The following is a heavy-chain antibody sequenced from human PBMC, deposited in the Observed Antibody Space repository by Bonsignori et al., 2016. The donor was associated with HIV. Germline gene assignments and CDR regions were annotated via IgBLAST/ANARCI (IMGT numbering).Heavy chain of an antibody. CDR3: ARKEAYSSGSRAYFQH. V-gene: IGHV1-18*04. CDR2: ISDYNGDT. CDR1: GYSFTRYS. J-gene: IGHJ1*01. Sequence: ASVKVSCKASGYSFTRYSVTWVRQAPGQGLEWMGWISDYNGDTNYAQKFQGRVTMTTDTSTSTAYMELRSLRSDDTAVYYCARKEAYSSGSRAYFQHWGQGTLVTVSS. D-gene: IGHD6-19*01.